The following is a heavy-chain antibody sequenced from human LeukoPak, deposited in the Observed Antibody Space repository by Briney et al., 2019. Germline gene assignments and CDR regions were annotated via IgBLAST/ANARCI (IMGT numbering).Heavy chain of an antibody. CDR1: GGSISSHY. J-gene: IGHJ4*02. V-gene: IGHV4-59*11. CDR2: IYYSGST. Sequence: PSETLSLTCTVSGGSISSHYWSWIRQPPGKGLEWIGYIYYSGSTNYNPSLKSRVTISVGTSKNQFSLKLSSVTAADTAVYYCAREGSSGYYDYWGQGTLVTVSS. CDR3: AREGSSGYYDY. D-gene: IGHD3-22*01.